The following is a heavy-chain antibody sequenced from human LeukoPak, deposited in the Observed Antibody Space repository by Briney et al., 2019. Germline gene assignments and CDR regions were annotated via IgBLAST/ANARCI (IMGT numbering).Heavy chain of an antibody. CDR3: AREGDSRDGYNFDY. D-gene: IGHD5-12*01. J-gene: IGHJ4*02. CDR1: GFTFSSYG. V-gene: IGHV3-33*01. CDR2: IWYDGSNK. Sequence: GSLRLSCAASGFTFSSYGMHWDRQAPGKGLEWVAVIWYDGSNKYYADSVKGRFTISRDNSKNTLYLQMNSLRAEDTAVYYCAREGDSRDGYNFDYWGQGTLVTVSS.